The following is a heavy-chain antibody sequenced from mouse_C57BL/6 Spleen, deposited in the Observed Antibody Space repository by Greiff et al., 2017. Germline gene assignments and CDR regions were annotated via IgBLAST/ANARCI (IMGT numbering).Heavy chain of an antibody. D-gene: IGHD1-1*01. V-gene: IGHV1-80*01. CDR1: GYAFSSYW. CDR2: IYPGGGDT. J-gene: IGHJ1*03. Sequence: QVQLQQSGAELVKPGASVKLSCKASGYAFSSYWMNWVKQRPGQGLEWIGQIYPGGGDTNYNGKFKGKATLTADKSSSTAYMQLSCLTSEDSAVYFCAGGGSTWYFDVWGTGTTVTVSS. CDR3: AGGGSTWYFDV.